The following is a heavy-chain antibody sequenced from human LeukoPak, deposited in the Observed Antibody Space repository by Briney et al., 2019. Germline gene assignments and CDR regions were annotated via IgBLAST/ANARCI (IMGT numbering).Heavy chain of an antibody. V-gene: IGHV3-23*01. J-gene: IGHJ4*02. CDR2: FSGSGGST. CDR1: GFTFSSYA. D-gene: IGHD6-19*01. CDR3: TRRVAANNPFDY. Sequence: GGSLRLSCAASGFTFSSYAMSWVRQAPGKGLECISGFSGSGGSTYYADSVKGRFTISRDNSKNTLYLQMNSLRAEDTAVYYCTRRVAANNPFDYWGQGTLVTVSS.